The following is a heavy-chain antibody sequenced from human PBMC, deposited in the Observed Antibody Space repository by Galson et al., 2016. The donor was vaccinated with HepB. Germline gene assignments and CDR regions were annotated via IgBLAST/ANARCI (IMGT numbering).Heavy chain of an antibody. CDR2: IYPVDSDT. J-gene: IGHJ4*02. Sequence: QSGAEVKKTGESLKISCKASGYTFTNYWIGWVRQLPGKGLEWMGIIYPVDSDTRYSPSFHGQVTMSADTSITTAYLQWSSLKASDTAMYYCARRERGCSGGSCIPYYFDSWGQGTLVTVSS. CDR3: ARRERGCSGGSCIPYYFDS. D-gene: IGHD2-15*01. CDR1: GYTFTNYW. V-gene: IGHV5-51*01.